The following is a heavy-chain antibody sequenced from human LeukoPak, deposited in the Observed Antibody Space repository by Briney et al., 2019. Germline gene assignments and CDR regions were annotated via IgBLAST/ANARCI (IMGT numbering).Heavy chain of an antibody. CDR1: GFSFAQFT. CDR2: ITYAGETT. D-gene: IGHD6-6*01. Sequence: PGGSLRLSCAASGFSFAQFTMHWVRQAPGKGLEWISLITYAGETTLYADSVRGRFTVSRDNSQNSLFLQRDSLRAEDTALYYCVKETIFYSSSSYFDSWGQGTLVTVSS. CDR3: VKETIFYSSSSYFDS. V-gene: IGHV3-43*01. J-gene: IGHJ4*02.